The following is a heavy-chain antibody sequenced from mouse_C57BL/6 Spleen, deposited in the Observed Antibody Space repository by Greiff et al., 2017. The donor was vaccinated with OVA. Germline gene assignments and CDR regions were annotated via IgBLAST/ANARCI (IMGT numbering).Heavy chain of an antibody. CDR2: ISYDGSN. J-gene: IGHJ1*03. Sequence: EVKLQESGPGLVKPSQSLSLTCSVTGYSITSGYYWHWIRQFPGNKLEWMGYISYDGSNNYNPSLKNRISITRDTSKNQFFLKLNSVTTEDTATYYCAREFYDYDEDWYFDVWGTGTTVTVSS. CDR1: GYSITSGYY. D-gene: IGHD2-4*01. V-gene: IGHV3-6*01. CDR3: AREFYDYDEDWYFDV.